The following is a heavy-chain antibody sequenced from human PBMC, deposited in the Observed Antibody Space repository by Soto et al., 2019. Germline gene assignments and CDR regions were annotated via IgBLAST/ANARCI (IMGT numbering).Heavy chain of an antibody. J-gene: IGHJ6*02. CDR2: IIPIFDTA. D-gene: IGHD4-4*01. Sequence: GASVKVSCKASGGTFSSYAISWVRQAPGQGLEWMGGIIPIFDTANYAQKFQGRVTITADESTSTAYMELSSLRSEDTAVYYCARDTTVNYYGMDVWGQGTTVTVSS. V-gene: IGHV1-69*13. CDR3: ARDTTVNYYGMDV. CDR1: GGTFSSYA.